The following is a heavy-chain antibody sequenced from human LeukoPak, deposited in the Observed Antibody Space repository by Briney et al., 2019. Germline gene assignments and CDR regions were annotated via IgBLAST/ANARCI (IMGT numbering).Heavy chain of an antibody. CDR1: GGSISPYY. CDR2: IYYSGGT. CDR3: ARANYGSVAVDY. D-gene: IGHD4-17*01. J-gene: IGHJ4*02. Sequence: SETLSLTCTVSGGSISPYYWNWIRLPPGKGLEWIGSIYYSGGTKYNPSLKSRVTISVDTSKNQFSLRLSSVTAADTAVYYCARANYGSVAVDYWGQGTLVTVSS. V-gene: IGHV4-59*01.